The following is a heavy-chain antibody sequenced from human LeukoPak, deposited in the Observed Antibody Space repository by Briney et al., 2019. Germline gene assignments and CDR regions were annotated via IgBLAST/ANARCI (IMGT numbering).Heavy chain of an antibody. Sequence: ASVKVSCKASGNTFTAYYIHWVRQAPGQRLEWMGRINPNSGGTNYAQKFQGRVTMTRDTSISTAYMELSRLRSDDTAVYYCASPQYYYDSSGYYKEYFQHWGQGTLVTVSS. J-gene: IGHJ1*01. CDR1: GNTFTAYY. CDR2: INPNSGGT. D-gene: IGHD3-22*01. V-gene: IGHV1-2*02. CDR3: ASPQYYYDSSGYYKEYFQH.